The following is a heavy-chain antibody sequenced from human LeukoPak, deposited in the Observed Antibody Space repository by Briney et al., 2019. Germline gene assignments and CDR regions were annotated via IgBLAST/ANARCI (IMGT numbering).Heavy chain of an antibody. J-gene: IGHJ4*02. Sequence: PSETLSLTCTVSGGSISSSSYYWGWIRQPPGKGLEWIGSIYYSGSTYYNPSLKSRVTISVDTSKNQFSLKLSSVTAADTAVYYCARMAYYYDSSVKRGIYYFDYWGQGTLVTVSS. CDR2: IYYSGST. CDR1: GGSISSSSYY. D-gene: IGHD3-22*01. V-gene: IGHV4-39*07. CDR3: ARMAYYYDSSVKRGIYYFDY.